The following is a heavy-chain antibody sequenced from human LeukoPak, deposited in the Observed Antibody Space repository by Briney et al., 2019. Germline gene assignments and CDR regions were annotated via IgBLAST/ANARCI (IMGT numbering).Heavy chain of an antibody. J-gene: IGHJ4*02. CDR3: ASCRGPCYSGQYYFDY. Sequence: GGSLRLSCAASGFTFSTYGMHWVRLAPGKGLEWVAVISYDGSNKYYADSVKGRFTISRDNSKNTLYLQMNSLRAEDTAVYYCASCRGPCYSGQYYFDYWGQGTLVTVSS. CDR1: GFTFSTYG. D-gene: IGHD2-15*01. V-gene: IGHV3-30*03. CDR2: ISYDGSNK.